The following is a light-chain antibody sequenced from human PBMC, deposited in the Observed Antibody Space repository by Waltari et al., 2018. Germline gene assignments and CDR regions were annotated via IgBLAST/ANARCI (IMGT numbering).Light chain of an antibody. Sequence: DIVMTQSPDSLSVSPGERATIKCKSSQSVLYSSNNTNYLGLYQQKPGQHPKLLIYWASTRESGVPDRFSGSGSGTDFTLTISSLQAEDVAVYYCQQYYTSPITFGPGTKVDIK. J-gene: IGKJ3*01. CDR1: QSVLYSSNNTNY. V-gene: IGKV4-1*01. CDR2: WAS. CDR3: QQYYTSPIT.